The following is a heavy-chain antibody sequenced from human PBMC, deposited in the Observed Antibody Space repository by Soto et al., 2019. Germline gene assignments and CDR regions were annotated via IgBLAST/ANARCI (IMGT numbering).Heavy chain of an antibody. CDR1: GFTFSDYY. D-gene: IGHD3-9*01. J-gene: IGHJ6*02. V-gene: IGHV3-11*06. CDR2: ISSSSSYT. Sequence: VGALGLSCADSGFTFSDYYMSWIRQAPGKGLEWVSYISSSSSYTNYADSVKGRFTISRDNAKNSLYLQMNSLRAEDTAVYYCFPSLRYYGMDVWGQGTTVTVSS. CDR3: FPSLRYYGMDV.